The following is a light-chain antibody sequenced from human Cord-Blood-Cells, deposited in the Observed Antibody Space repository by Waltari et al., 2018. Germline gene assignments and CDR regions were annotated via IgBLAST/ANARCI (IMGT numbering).Light chain of an antibody. CDR2: WAS. Sequence: DIVMTQSPDSLAVSLGERATINCKYSQSVLYSSNNKNYLAGYQQKPGQPPKLLIYWASTRESGVPDRFSGSGSVTDFTLTISSLQAEDVAVYYCQQYYSTPPTFGQGTKVEIK. J-gene: IGKJ1*01. CDR1: QSVLYSSNNKNY. V-gene: IGKV4-1*01. CDR3: QQYYSTPPT.